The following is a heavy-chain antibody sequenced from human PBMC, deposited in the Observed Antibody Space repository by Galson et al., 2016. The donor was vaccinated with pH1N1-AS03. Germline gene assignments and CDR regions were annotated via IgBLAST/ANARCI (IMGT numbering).Heavy chain of an antibody. CDR1: GFTFSSFS. V-gene: IGHV3-48*01. Sequence: GSLRLSCAASGFTFSSFSMIWVRQAPGKGLEWTSYISSSGETIFYGDSVKGRFTISRDNVKKSLYLQMKSLRADDTAVYYCARVVRGVLDWLSSYDYYYIDVWGKGTTVTVS. CDR3: ARVVRGVLDWLSSYDYYYIDV. J-gene: IGHJ6*03. CDR2: ISSSGETI. D-gene: IGHD3/OR15-3a*01.